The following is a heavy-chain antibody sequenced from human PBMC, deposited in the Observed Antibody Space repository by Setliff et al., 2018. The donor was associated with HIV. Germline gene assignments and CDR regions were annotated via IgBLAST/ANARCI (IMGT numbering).Heavy chain of an antibody. CDR2: ISSNIIYI. V-gene: IGHV3-21*04. Sequence: GGSLRLSCAASGFTLSTYTMNWVRQAPGKGLEWISSISSNIIYIYYADSVRGRFTISRDNAKNSLYLQMDSLRAEDTAVYYCSRQQLDGFRYKYYYMDVWGKGTTVTVSS. CDR1: GFTLSTYT. J-gene: IGHJ6*03. D-gene: IGHD6-13*01. CDR3: SRQQLDGFRYKYYYMDV.